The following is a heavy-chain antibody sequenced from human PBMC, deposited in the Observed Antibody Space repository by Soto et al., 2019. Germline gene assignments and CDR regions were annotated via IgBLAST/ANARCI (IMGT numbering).Heavy chain of an antibody. CDR2: ISYDGNNK. V-gene: IGHV3-30*18. CDR3: AKGGSGNYLTYYYYYGMDV. J-gene: IGHJ6*02. Sequence: GGSLRLSCAASGFSLSNNGMHWVRQAPGKGLEWVAVISYDGNNKYYADSVKGRFTISRDNSKNTVYLEMNNLRAEDTAMYYCAKGGSGNYLTYYYYYGMDVWGQGTTVTVSS. CDR1: GFSLSNNG. D-gene: IGHD3-22*01.